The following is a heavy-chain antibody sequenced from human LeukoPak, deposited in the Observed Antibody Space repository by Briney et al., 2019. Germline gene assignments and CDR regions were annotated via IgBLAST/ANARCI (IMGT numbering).Heavy chain of an antibody. CDR2: INPSGGST. D-gene: IGHD3-3*01. CDR3: ARDQGILRFLEWFASRYYYYGMDV. J-gene: IGHJ6*02. CDR1: GYTFTGYY. Sequence: ASVKVSCKASGYTFTGYYMHWVRQAPGQGLEWMGIINPSGGSTSYAQKFQGRVTMTRDTSTSTVYMELSSLRSEDTAVYYCARDQGILRFLEWFASRYYYYGMDVWGQGTTVTVSS. V-gene: IGHV1-46*01.